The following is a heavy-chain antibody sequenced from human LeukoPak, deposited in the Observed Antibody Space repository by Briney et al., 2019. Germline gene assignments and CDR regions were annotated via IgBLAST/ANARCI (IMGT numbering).Heavy chain of an antibody. CDR3: AKFSTYYYDSSGRRSAFDI. D-gene: IGHD3-22*01. J-gene: IGHJ3*02. Sequence: PGRSLRLSCAASGFTFDDYAMHWVRQAPGKGLEWVSGISWNSGSIGYADSVKGRFTISRDNAKNSLYLQMNSLRAEDTAFYYCAKFSTYYYDSSGRRSAFDIWGQGTMVTVSS. CDR2: ISWNSGSI. V-gene: IGHV3-9*01. CDR1: GFTFDDYA.